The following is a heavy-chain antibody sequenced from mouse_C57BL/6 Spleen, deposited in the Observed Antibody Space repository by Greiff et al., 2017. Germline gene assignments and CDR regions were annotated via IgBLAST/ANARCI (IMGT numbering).Heavy chain of an antibody. CDR2: ISYSGST. CDR1: GYSITSGYD. D-gene: IGHD1-1*02. J-gene: IGHJ4*01. CDR3: ARGNYDYDAMDY. Sequence: VQLKESGPGMVKPSQSLSLTCTVTGYSITSGYDWHWIRHFPGNKLEWMGYISYSGSTNYNPSLKSRISITHDPSKNHFFLKLNSVTTEDTATYYCARGNYDYDAMDYWGQGTSGTVSS. V-gene: IGHV3-1*01.